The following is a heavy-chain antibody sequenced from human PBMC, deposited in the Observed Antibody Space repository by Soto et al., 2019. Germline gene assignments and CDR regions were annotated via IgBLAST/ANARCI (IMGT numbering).Heavy chain of an antibody. V-gene: IGHV4-59*01. Sequence: QVQLQESGPGLVKPSETLSLTCTVSGGSISSYYWSWIRQPPGKGLEWIGYIYYSGSTNYNPSLKSRVTISVDTSKNQFSLKLSSVTAADTAVYYCAREDASGSSHFDYWGQGTLVTVSS. CDR2: IYYSGST. J-gene: IGHJ4*02. CDR3: AREDASGSSHFDY. D-gene: IGHD1-26*01. CDR1: GGSISSYY.